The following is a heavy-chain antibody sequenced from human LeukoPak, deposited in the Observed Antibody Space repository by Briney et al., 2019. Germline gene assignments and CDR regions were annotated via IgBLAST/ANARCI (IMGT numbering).Heavy chain of an antibody. Sequence: GGSLRLSCAASGFTFSSYSLNWVRQAPGKGLEWVSSISSSSTYIYYADSVKGRFTISRDNAKNSLYLQMNSLRAEDTAVYYCARGGYSSTLYGRYQHWGQGTLVTVSP. CDR3: ARGGYSSTLYGRYQH. CDR2: ISSSSTYI. J-gene: IGHJ1*01. D-gene: IGHD6-13*01. CDR1: GFTFSSYS. V-gene: IGHV3-21*01.